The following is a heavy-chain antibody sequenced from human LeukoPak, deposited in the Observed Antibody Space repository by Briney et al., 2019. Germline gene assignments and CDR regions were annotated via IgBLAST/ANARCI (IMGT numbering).Heavy chain of an antibody. J-gene: IGHJ4*02. V-gene: IGHV3-21*01. CDR2: ISSSSSYI. Sequence: PGGSLRLSCAASGFTFSSYSMNWVRQAPGKGLEWVSSISSSSSYIYYADSVKGRFTISRDNAKNSLYLQMNSLRAEDTAVYYCARVYDSSGYTFDYWGQGTLVTASS. CDR3: ARVYDSSGYTFDY. D-gene: IGHD3-22*01. CDR1: GFTFSSYS.